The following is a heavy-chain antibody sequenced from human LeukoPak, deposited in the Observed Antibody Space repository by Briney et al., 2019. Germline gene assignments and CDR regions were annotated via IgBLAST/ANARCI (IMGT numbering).Heavy chain of an antibody. Sequence: PSETLFLTCTVSGGSISSSTYYWGWIRQPPGKGLEWIGTIYYRGSTYYNPSLKSRVTISVDTSKNQFSLKLTSVTAADTAVYYCARLGRTYYDFWSGPWGQGTLVTVS. CDR3: ARLGRTYYDFWSGP. CDR1: GGSISSSTYY. V-gene: IGHV4-39*01. CDR2: IYYRGST. D-gene: IGHD3-3*01. J-gene: IGHJ5*02.